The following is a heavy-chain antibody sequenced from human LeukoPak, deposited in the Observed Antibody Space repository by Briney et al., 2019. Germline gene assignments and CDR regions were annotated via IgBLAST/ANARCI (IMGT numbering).Heavy chain of an antibody. D-gene: IGHD3-10*01. Sequence: GGSLRLSCAASGFTFSNAWMSWVRQAPGKGLKWVSVIYAGGTTSYADSVKGRFTISRDSSKNTLYLQMNSLRAEDTAVYYCAREGYASGTRYGMDVWGQGTTVTVSS. CDR2: IYAGGTT. CDR3: AREGYASGTRYGMDV. J-gene: IGHJ6*02. V-gene: IGHV3-66*01. CDR1: GFTFSNAW.